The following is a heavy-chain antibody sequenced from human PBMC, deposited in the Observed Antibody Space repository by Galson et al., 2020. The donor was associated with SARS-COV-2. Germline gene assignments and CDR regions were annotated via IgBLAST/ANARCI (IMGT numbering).Heavy chain of an antibody. V-gene: IGHV5-51*01. CDR2: IYPVDSDT. CDR3: ARQRGIAVAGTIDGVNWFDP. D-gene: IGHD6-19*01. J-gene: IGHJ5*02. Sequence: GESLKISCKGSGYSFTSYWLGWVRQMPGKGLEWLGIIYPVDSDTRYSPSFQGQVTISADKSISTAYLQWSSLKASDTAMYYCARQRGIAVAGTIDGVNWFDPWGQGTLVTVSS. CDR1: GYSFTSYW.